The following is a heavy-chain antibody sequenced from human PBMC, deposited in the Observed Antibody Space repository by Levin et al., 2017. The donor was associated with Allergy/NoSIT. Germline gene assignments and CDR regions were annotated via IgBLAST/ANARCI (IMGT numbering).Heavy chain of an antibody. CDR1: GFTFSSYG. CDR3: AKDLGYSGYDYLDY. D-gene: IGHD5-12*01. CDR2: ISYDGSNK. V-gene: IGHV3-30*18. J-gene: IGHJ4*02. Sequence: ALKISCAASGFTFSSYGMHWVRQAPGKGLEWVAVISYDGSNKYYADSVKGRFTISRDNSKNTLYLQMNSLRAEDTAVYYCAKDLGYSGYDYLDYWGQGTLVTVSS.